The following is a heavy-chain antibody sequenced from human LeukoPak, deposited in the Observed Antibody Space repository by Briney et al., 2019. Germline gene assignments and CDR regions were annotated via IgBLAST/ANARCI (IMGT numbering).Heavy chain of an antibody. V-gene: IGHV4-30-2*01. D-gene: IGHD3-22*01. CDR2: IYHSGST. J-gene: IGHJ4*02. CDR1: GGSISSGGYY. Sequence: PSETLSLACTVSGGSISSGGYYWSWIRQPPGKGLEWIGYIYHSGSTYYNPSLKSRVTMSVDTSKNQFSLKLSSVTAADTAVYYCAREDRTSGYYYGIDYWGQGTLVTVSS. CDR3: AREDRTSGYYYGIDY.